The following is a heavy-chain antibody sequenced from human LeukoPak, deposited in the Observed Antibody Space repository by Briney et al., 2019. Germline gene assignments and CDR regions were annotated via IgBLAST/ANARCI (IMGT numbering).Heavy chain of an antibody. CDR2: ISGSGGST. Sequence: PGGSLRPSCAASGFTFSNSAMSWVRQAPGKGLEWVSTISGSGGSTYYADSVKGRFTISRDNSKNTLYLQMNGLRADDTAVYSCAKDRIDLDYWGQGTLVSVSS. CDR1: GFTFSNSA. V-gene: IGHV3-23*01. J-gene: IGHJ4*02. CDR3: AKDRIDLDY. D-gene: IGHD1-14*01.